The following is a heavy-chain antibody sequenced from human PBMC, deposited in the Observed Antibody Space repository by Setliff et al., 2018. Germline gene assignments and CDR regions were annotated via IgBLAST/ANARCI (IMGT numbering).Heavy chain of an antibody. CDR1: GHTFTSYD. Sequence: ASVKVSCKASGHTFTSYDINWVRQATGQGLEWMGWMNPNSGNTGYAQKFQGRVTMTRNTSISTAYMELSSLRSEDTAVYYCARAELLWFGGFDPWGQGTLVTSPQ. CDR2: MNPNSGNT. J-gene: IGHJ5*02. D-gene: IGHD3-10*01. CDR3: ARAELLWFGGFDP. V-gene: IGHV1-8*02.